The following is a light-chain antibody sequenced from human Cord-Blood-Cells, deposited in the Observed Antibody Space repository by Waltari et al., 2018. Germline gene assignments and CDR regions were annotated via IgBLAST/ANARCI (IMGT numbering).Light chain of an antibody. CDR3: QQYNSYSPWT. CDR2: DAS. J-gene: IGKJ1*01. Sequence: DIQMTQSPSTLPASVGARVTTTCRASQSISSWLAWYQQKPGKAPKLLIYDASSLESGVPSRFSGSGSGTEFTLTISSLQPDDFVTYYCQQYNSYSPWTFGQGTKVEIK. V-gene: IGKV1-5*01. CDR1: QSISSW.